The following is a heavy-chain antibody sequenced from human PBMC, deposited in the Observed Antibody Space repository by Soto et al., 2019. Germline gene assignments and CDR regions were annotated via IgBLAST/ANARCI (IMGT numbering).Heavy chain of an antibody. CDR1: GFTFSSYD. Sequence: GGSLRLSCAASGFTFSSYDMHWVRQATGKGLEWVSAIGTAGYTYYPGSVKGRFTISRENAKNSLYLQMNSLRAGDTAVYYCARGSHDCDFFDYWCQGTLVTVSS. CDR2: IGTAGYT. D-gene: IGHD1-1*01. CDR3: ARGSHDCDFFDY. V-gene: IGHV3-13*01. J-gene: IGHJ4*02.